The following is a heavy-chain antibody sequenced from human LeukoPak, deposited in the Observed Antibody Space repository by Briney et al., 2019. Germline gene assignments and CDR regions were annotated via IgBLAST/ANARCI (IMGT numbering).Heavy chain of an antibody. Sequence: GSSVKVSCKASGGTFSSYAISWVRQAPGQGLEWMGGIIPIFGTANYAQKFQGRVTITADESTSTAYMELSSLRSEDMAVYYCARAPGPYCSGGSCYGLDYWGQGTLVTVSS. CDR1: GGTFSSYA. J-gene: IGHJ4*02. CDR2: IIPIFGTA. CDR3: ARAPGPYCSGGSCYGLDY. V-gene: IGHV1-69*01. D-gene: IGHD2-15*01.